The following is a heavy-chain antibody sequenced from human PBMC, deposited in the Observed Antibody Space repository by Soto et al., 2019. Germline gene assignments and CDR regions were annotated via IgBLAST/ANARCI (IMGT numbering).Heavy chain of an antibody. D-gene: IGHD3-3*01. J-gene: IGHJ6*03. Sequence: QVQLVESGGGVVQPGRSLRLSCAASGFTFSSYGMHWVRQAPGKGLEWVAVIWYDGSNKYYADSVKGRFTISRDNSKNTLYLQMNSLRAEDTAVYYCARAGRDDFWSGSPYYYYYHMDVWGKGPTVTVS. CDR3: ARAGRDDFWSGSPYYYYYHMDV. V-gene: IGHV3-33*01. CDR2: IWYDGSNK. CDR1: GFTFSSYG.